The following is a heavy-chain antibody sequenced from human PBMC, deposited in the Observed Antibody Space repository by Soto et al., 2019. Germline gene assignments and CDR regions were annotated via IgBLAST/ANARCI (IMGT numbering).Heavy chain of an antibody. CDR2: VYYTGST. Sequence: QVQLLQWGAGLWKPSETLSLTCAVSGGSFNSNYWSWVRQPPGKGLEWIGEVYYTGSTNYNPSLKSRVTISADQSQKQFSLKLTSVTAADTARYYCASARWDYWGQGTLVTVSS. V-gene: IGHV4-34*01. CDR3: ASARWDY. CDR1: GGSFNSNY. J-gene: IGHJ4*02.